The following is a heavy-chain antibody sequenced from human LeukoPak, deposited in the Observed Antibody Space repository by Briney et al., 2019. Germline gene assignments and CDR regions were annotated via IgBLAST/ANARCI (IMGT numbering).Heavy chain of an antibody. Sequence: ASVKVSCKASGYTFTCYDINWVRQATGQGLEWMGWMNPNSGNTGYAQKFQGRVTMTRNTSISTAYMELSSLRSEDTAVYYCASGPGGGYEFDYWGQGTLVTVSS. CDR1: GYTFTCYD. CDR3: ASGPGGGYEFDY. V-gene: IGHV1-8*01. CDR2: MNPNSGNT. J-gene: IGHJ4*02. D-gene: IGHD5-12*01.